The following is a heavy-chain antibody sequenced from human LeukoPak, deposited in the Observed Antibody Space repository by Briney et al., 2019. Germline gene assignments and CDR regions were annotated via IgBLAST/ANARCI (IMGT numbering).Heavy chain of an antibody. J-gene: IGHJ4*02. CDR3: ARGLGAHAPDYDYIWGSYRYTGGFDY. Sequence: PSETLSLTCAVYGGSFSGYYWSWTRQPPGKGLEWIGEINHSGSTNYNPSLKSQVTISVDTSKNQFSLKLSFVTAADTAVYYCARGLGAHAPDYDYIWGSYRYTGGFDYWGQGTLVTVSS. CDR1: GGSFSGYY. V-gene: IGHV4-34*01. D-gene: IGHD3-16*02. CDR2: INHSGST.